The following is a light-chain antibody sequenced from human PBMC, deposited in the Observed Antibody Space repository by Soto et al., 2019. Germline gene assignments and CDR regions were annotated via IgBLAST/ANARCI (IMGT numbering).Light chain of an antibody. J-gene: IGLJ1*01. CDR1: SSNIGSNS. CDR3: AAWDDSLNGCV. Sequence: QSVLTQPPSASGTPGQRVTISCSGSSSNIGSNSVHWYRQIPGTAPKLLIYTNSQRPSGVPDRFSGSKSGTSASLAISSLQSEDEADYYCAAWDDSLNGCVFGTGTKVTVL. V-gene: IGLV1-44*01. CDR2: TNS.